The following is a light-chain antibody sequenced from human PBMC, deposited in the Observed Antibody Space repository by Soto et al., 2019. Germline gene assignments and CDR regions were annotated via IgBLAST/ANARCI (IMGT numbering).Light chain of an antibody. CDR2: AAS. CDR3: QQANSFQLT. Sequence: DIQMTQSPSSVSASVGDRVTITCRASQDINNWLAWYQQKPGKAPKLLIYAASTLQSGVPSRFSGSGSGTDFTLTISRLQPEDFATYSCQQANSFQLTFGGGTRVEIK. V-gene: IGKV1-12*01. J-gene: IGKJ4*01. CDR1: QDINNW.